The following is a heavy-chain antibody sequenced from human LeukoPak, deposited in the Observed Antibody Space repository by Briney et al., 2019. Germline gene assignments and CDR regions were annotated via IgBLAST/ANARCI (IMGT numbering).Heavy chain of an antibody. D-gene: IGHD6-13*01. J-gene: IGHJ3*02. CDR3: ASPWEGVAAAGIWYDAFDI. CDR2: IESNGLA. CDR1: GFTFSSHW. Sequence: GGSLRLSCAASGFTFSSHWMHWVRQTPGKGLMWVSRIESNGLALYADSVKGRFTISRDNSKNTLYLQMNSLRAEDTAVYYCASPWEGVAAAGIWYDAFDIWGQGTMVTVSS. V-gene: IGHV3-74*01.